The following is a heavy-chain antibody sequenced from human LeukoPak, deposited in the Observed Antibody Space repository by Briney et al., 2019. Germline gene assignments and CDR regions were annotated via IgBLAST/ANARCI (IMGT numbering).Heavy chain of an antibody. J-gene: IGHJ4*02. V-gene: IGHV3-23*01. D-gene: IGHD2-15*01. CDR1: GFTFSSYA. CDR2: ISGSGGST. Sequence: GGSLRLSCAASGFTFSSYAMSWVRQAPGKGLEWVSAISGSGGSTYYADSVKGRFTISRDNSKNTLYLQMNSLRAEDTAVYYCAKNFNSPGVGVAATFDYGGKEPLVTVP. CDR3: AKNFNSPGVGVAATFDY.